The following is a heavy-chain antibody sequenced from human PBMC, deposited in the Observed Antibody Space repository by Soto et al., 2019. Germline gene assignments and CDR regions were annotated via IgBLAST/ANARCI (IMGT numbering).Heavy chain of an antibody. D-gene: IGHD2-15*01. CDR3: ARGRRRESCCCDNCYYFDY. Sequence: QITLKESGPTLVKPTQTLTLTCTFSGFSFSDGAVGVGWFRQSQGKAPEWLAIYYWDDDEWHSPSLRTRRTINYDTATTKSALYMEDMDPQAKDTYVYARGRRRESCCCDNCYYFDYWGQGLLVAAS. V-gene: IGHV2-5*02. J-gene: IGHJ4*02. CDR2: YYWDDDE. CDR1: GFSFSDGAVG.